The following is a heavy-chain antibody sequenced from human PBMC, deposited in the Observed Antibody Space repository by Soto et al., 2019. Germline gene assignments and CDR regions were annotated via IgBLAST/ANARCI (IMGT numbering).Heavy chain of an antibody. CDR1: GFTFSDAW. V-gene: IGHV3-15*07. CDR3: TTYSYGSGSYHRFDY. J-gene: IGHJ4*02. Sequence: GGSLRLSCAASGFTFSDAWINWVRQAPGKGLEWVGRIKSKTDDGTADYAAPVRGRFTISRDDSQNTLYLQMSSLKSEDTAVYYCTTYSYGSGSYHRFDYWGQGTLVTVSS. D-gene: IGHD3-10*01. CDR2: IKSKTDDGTA.